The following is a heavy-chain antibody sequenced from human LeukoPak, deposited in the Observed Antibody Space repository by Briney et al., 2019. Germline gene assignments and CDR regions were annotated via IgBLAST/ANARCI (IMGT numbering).Heavy chain of an antibody. V-gene: IGHV4-39*01. CDR1: GGSISSSSYY. J-gene: IGHJ4*02. CDR2: IYYSGST. D-gene: IGHD6-19*01. CDR3: ASYSSAWLY. Sequence: SETLSLTCTVSGGSISSSSYYWGWIRQPPGKGLEWIGSIYYSGSTYYNPSLKSRVTISVDTSKNQFSLKLSSVTAADTAVYYCASYSSAWLYWGQGTLVTVSS.